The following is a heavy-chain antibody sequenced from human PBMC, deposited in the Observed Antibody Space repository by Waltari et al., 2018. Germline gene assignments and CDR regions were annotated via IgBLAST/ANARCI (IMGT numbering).Heavy chain of an antibody. CDR1: GGSISSYY. CDR2: IYISGST. Sequence: QVQLQESGPGLVKPSETLSLTCTVSGGSISSYYWTWLRPPAGKGLEWIGRIYISGSTNYNPSLKSRVTMSLDTSKNHFSLTLSSVTAADTAVYYCARVFWTSASSGVSFLDPWGQGTLVTVSS. V-gene: IGHV4-4*07. D-gene: IGHD3-3*01. CDR3: ARVFWTSASSGVSFLDP. J-gene: IGHJ5*02.